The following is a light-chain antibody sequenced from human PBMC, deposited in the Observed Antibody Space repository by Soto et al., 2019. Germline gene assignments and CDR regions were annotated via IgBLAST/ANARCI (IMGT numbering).Light chain of an antibody. CDR2: DAS. J-gene: IGKJ2*01. Sequence: DIQMTQSPSTLSASVGDRVTITCRASQSISSWLAWYQQKPGKAPKLLIYDASSLESGVPSRFSGSGSGTEFTLTISSLQPDDFANYYCQQYNSYSRTFGQGTKLEIK. CDR3: QQYNSYSRT. CDR1: QSISSW. V-gene: IGKV1-5*01.